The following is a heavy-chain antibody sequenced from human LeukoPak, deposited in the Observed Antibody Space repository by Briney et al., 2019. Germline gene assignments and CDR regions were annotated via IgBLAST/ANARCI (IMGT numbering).Heavy chain of an antibody. D-gene: IGHD5-18*01. CDR1: GFTFSSYE. CDR3: ARARGNTYGYFEY. CDR2: ISSSGSTI. J-gene: IGHJ4*02. V-gene: IGHV3-48*03. Sequence: QAGGSLRLSCAASGFTFSSYEMNWVRQAPGKGLEWVSYISSSGSTIYYADSVKGRFTISRDNAKSTLYLQMNSLRVEDTAVYYCARARGNTYGYFEYWGQGTLVTVSS.